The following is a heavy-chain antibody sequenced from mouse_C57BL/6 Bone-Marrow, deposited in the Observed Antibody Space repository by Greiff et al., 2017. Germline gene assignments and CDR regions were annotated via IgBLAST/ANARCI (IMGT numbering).Heavy chain of an antibody. D-gene: IGHD2-2*01. Sequence: QVQLQQPGAELVKPGASVTMSCKASGYTFTSYWINWVKQRPGQGLVWIGDIYPGSGSTNYNEKFKSTATLTVDTSSSTAYMQLSILTSEDSAVYFCSREEGFFGYYFDYGGQGTTLTVSS. CDR2: IYPGSGST. CDR3: SREEGFFGYYFDY. J-gene: IGHJ2*01. CDR1: GYTFTSYW. V-gene: IGHV1-55*01.